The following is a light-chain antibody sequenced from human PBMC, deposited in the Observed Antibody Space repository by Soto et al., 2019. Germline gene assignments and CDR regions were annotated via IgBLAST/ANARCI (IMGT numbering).Light chain of an antibody. V-gene: IGKV1-39*01. CDR1: QSISNY. CDR2: AAS. Sequence: DIQMTQSPSSLSASVGDRVTITCRASQSISNYLNWYQQKPGKAPKLLIYAASSLQSGVPSRFSGSGSGTDFTLTISSLQPEDFATYYCQQSYNTPRKFGQGTKV. J-gene: IGKJ1*01. CDR3: QQSYNTPRK.